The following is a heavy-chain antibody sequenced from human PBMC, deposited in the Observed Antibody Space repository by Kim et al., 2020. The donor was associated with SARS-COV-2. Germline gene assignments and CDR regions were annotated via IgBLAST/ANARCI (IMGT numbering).Heavy chain of an antibody. CDR2: INSDGSTT. D-gene: IGHD3-9*01. J-gene: IGHJ4*02. V-gene: IGHV3-74*01. Sequence: GGSLRLSCAASGFTLSNYWMHWVRQGPGEGLVWVARINSDGSTTNYADSVKGRFTISRDNAKNTLYLQMISLRAEDTAVYYCARDRYNIFTGYYFDSWGQGTLVTVSS. CDR1: GFTLSNYW. CDR3: ARDRYNIFTGYYFDS.